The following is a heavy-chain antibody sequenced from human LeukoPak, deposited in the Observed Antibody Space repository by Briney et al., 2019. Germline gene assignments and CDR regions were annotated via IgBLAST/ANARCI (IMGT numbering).Heavy chain of an antibody. Sequence: SETLSLTCTVSGYSFSGGYYWGWLRQPPGKGLGWIGSIYHSGSTYYVPSLKSRVTISVDTSKNQFSLKLSSVTAADTAVYYCARTSSGVYYFDYWGQGTLVTVSS. CDR2: IYHSGST. V-gene: IGHV4-38-2*02. D-gene: IGHD3-22*01. J-gene: IGHJ4*02. CDR3: ARTSSGVYYFDY. CDR1: GYSFSGGYY.